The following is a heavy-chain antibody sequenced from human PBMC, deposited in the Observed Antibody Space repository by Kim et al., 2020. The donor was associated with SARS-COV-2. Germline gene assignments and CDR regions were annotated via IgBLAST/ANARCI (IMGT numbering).Heavy chain of an antibody. D-gene: IGHD2-2*01. V-gene: IGHV4-31*02. Sequence: RVTISVDTSKNQFSLKLSSVTAADTAVYYCARVGPRVVVPAASSYWYFDLWGRGTLVTVSS. J-gene: IGHJ2*01. CDR3: ARVGPRVVVPAASSYWYFDL.